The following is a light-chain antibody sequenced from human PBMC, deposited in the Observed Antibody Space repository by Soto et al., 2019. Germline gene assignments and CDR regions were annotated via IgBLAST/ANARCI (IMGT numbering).Light chain of an antibody. V-gene: IGKV3-20*01. CDR2: GAS. CDR3: QQFGASLPCT. Sequence: ESALTPSLSPLSLSXGERXILSXXVXQSVSSSFLAWYQQKPGQPPRLLIYGASSRATGIPDRFSGSGSGTDFTLTISRLEPEDFGVYYCQQFGASLPCTFGQ. CDR1: QSVSSSF. J-gene: IGKJ1*01.